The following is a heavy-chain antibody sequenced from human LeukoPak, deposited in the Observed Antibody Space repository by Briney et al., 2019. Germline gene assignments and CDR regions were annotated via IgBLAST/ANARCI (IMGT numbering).Heavy chain of an antibody. CDR1: GFSISNNY. J-gene: IGHJ4*02. Sequence: GGSLRLSCAASGFSISNNYMSWVRQAPGKGLEWVAHINQDGSKEHYMDSVKARFTISRDNAKNSLSLQMNSLRAEDTAVYYCVRDGGVSGYDLLDYWGQGTLVTVSS. CDR3: VRDGGVSGYDLLDY. V-gene: IGHV3-7*01. D-gene: IGHD5-12*01. CDR2: INQDGSKE.